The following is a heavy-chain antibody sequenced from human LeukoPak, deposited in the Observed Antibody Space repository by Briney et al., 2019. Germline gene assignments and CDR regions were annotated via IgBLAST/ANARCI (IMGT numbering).Heavy chain of an antibody. CDR2: INQDGSEK. D-gene: IGHD3-10*01. CDR1: GFTFSNYW. V-gene: IGHV3-7*04. Sequence: GGSLRLSCAASGFTFSNYWMSWVRQAPGKGLEWVAIINQDGSEKYYVDSVKGRFTISRDNAESSLYLQMNSLRAEDTAVYFCARGGGFVDYWGQGTLVTVSS. J-gene: IGHJ4*02. CDR3: ARGGGFVDY.